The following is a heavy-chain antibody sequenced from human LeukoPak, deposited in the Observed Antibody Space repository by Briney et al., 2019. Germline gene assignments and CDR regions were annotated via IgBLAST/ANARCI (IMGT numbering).Heavy chain of an antibody. CDR2: IYYSRST. Sequence: SETLSLTCTVSGGSISSSSYYWGWIRQPPGKGLEWIGSIYYSRSTYYNPSLKSRVTISADTSKNQFSLKLSSVTAADTAVYYCARHSIVALAAALSFDPWGQGTLVTVSS. V-gene: IGHV4-39*01. CDR1: GGSISSSSYY. D-gene: IGHD2-15*01. CDR3: ARHSIVALAAALSFDP. J-gene: IGHJ5*02.